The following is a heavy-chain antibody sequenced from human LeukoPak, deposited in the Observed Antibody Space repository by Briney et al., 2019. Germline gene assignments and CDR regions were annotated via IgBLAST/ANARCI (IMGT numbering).Heavy chain of an antibody. CDR1: GYTFTSYG. D-gene: IGHD3-3*01. Sequence: GASVKVSCKASGYTFTSYGISWVRQAPGRGLEWMGWISAYNGNTNYAQKLQGRVTMTTDTSTSTAYMELRSLRSDDTAVYFCARKRGVGVDTNAFDMWGQGTIVTVSS. CDR3: ARKRGVGVDTNAFDM. CDR2: ISAYNGNT. V-gene: IGHV1-18*01. J-gene: IGHJ3*02.